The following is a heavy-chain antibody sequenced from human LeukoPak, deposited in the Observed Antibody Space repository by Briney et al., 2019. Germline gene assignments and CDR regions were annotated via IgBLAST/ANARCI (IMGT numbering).Heavy chain of an antibody. Sequence: PGRSLRLSCAASGFNSGDAAMTWVRQVPGKGLQWVSLISSSGLNTYYADSVKGRFALSRDNSKNTLDLQMNSLRADDTAVYYCVKDIQCSYWGQGTPVIVSS. V-gene: IGHV3-23*01. CDR1: GFNSGDAA. CDR2: ISSSGLNT. CDR3: VKDIQCSY. D-gene: IGHD2-21*01. J-gene: IGHJ4*02.